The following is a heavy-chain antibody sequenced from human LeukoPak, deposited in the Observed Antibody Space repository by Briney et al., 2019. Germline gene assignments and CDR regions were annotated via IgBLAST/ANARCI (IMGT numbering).Heavy chain of an antibody. J-gene: IGHJ4*02. CDR3: AKKGYYDGSGYYMYYFDH. Sequence: SETLSLTCTVSGGSISSCSYYWGWIRQPPGKGLEWIGSIYYSGSTYYNPSLKSRVTISVDTSKNQFSLKLSSVTAADTAVYYCAKKGYYDGSGYYMYYFDHWGQGTLVTVSS. D-gene: IGHD3-22*01. CDR2: IYYSGST. CDR1: GGSISSCSYY. V-gene: IGHV4-39*01.